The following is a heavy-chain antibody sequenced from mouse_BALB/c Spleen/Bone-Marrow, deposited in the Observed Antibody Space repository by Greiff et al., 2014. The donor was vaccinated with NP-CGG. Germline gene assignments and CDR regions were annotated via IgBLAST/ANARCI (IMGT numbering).Heavy chain of an antibody. CDR3: AAGYYGNSGWFAY. CDR1: GYIFTSYT. Sequence: QVQLQQSGAELARPGASVKMSCKASGYIFTSYTMHWVKQRPGQGLEWIGYINPSSGYTNYNQKFKDKATLTADKSSSTAYMQLSSLTSEDSAVYYCAAGYYGNSGWFAYWGQGTLVTVSA. J-gene: IGHJ3*01. V-gene: IGHV1-4*01. CDR2: INPSSGYT. D-gene: IGHD2-1*01.